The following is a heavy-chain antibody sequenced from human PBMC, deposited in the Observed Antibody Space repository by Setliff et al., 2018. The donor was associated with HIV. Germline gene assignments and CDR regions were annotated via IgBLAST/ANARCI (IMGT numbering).Heavy chain of an antibody. Sequence: GGSLRLSCVASGITVSGIYMTWVRQAPGKGLEWVSVINGGTTTYYADSVKGRFTISRDNAKDSLFLQMNSLRAEDPAVYYCASIELAAMVPVDYWGQGTLVTVSS. J-gene: IGHJ4*02. V-gene: IGHV3-66*01. D-gene: IGHD5-18*01. CDR3: ASIELAAMVPVDY. CDR2: INGGTTT. CDR1: GITVSGIY.